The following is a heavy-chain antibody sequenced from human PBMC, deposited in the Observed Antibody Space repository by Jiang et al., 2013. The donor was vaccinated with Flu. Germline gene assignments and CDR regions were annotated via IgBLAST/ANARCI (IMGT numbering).Heavy chain of an antibody. CDR1: GFTFSSYW. D-gene: IGHD2-21*02. CDR3: ARDMGQAYCGGDCSGY. J-gene: IGHJ4*02. Sequence: RLSCAASGFTFSSYWMSWVRQAPGKGLEWVANIKQDGSEKYYVDSVKGRFTISRDNAKNSLYLQMNSLRAEDTAVYYCARDMGQAYCGGDCSGYWGQGTLVTVSS. CDR2: IKQDGSEK. V-gene: IGHV3-7*01.